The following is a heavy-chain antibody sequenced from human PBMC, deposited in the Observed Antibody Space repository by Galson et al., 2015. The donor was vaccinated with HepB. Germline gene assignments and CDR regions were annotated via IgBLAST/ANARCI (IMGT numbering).Heavy chain of an antibody. Sequence: SVKVSCKASGGTFSSYTISWVRQAPGQGLEWMGRIIPILGIANYAQKFQGRVTITADKSTSTAYMELSSLRSEDTAVYYCARDRGPNIAAAEGLWDYWGQGTLVTVSS. J-gene: IGHJ4*02. CDR1: GGTFSSYT. D-gene: IGHD6-13*01. CDR3: ARDRGPNIAAAEGLWDY. V-gene: IGHV1-69*04. CDR2: IIPILGIA.